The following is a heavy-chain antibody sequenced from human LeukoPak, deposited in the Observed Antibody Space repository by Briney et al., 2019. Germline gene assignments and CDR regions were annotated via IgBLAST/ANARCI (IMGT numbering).Heavy chain of an antibody. CDR2: IYPGDSDT. J-gene: IGHJ4*02. CDR1: GYSFTSYW. CDR3: ARHLTYDFCSGYSY. V-gene: IGHV5-51*01. D-gene: IGHD3-3*01. Sequence: NHGESLKITCQGSGYSFTSYWIGWVRQMPGKGLEWMGIIYPGDSDTRYSPSFQGQVTISADKSISTAYLQWSSLKASDTAMYYRARHLTYDFCSGYSYWGQGTLVTVSS.